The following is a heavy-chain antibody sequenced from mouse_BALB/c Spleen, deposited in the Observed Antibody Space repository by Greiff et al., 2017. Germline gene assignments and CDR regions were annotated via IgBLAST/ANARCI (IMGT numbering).Heavy chain of an antibody. CDR3: ARSLNWDYWYFDV. Sequence: DVKLVESGGGLVQPGGSRKLSCAASGFTFSSFGMHWVRQAPEKGLEWVAYISSGSSTIYYADTVKGRFTISRDNPKNTLFLQMTSLRSEDTAMYYCARSLNWDYWYFDVWGEGTTVTVSS. CDR1: GFTFSSFG. D-gene: IGHD4-1*01. V-gene: IGHV5-17*02. CDR2: ISSGSSTI. J-gene: IGHJ1*01.